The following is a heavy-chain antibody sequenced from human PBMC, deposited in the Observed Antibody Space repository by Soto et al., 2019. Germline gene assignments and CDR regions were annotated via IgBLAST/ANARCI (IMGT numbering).Heavy chain of an antibody. D-gene: IGHD3-10*01. CDR1: GFSLSINGVA. J-gene: IGHJ4*02. CDR3: AHKRDVSRGFKY. Sequence: QITLKESGPTLVKPTQTLTLTCPFSGFSLSINGVAVGWIRQPPGQALEWLALIYWDDDQRYNPSLKNRLTLTKDTSRNQVVLTMTNMDPVDTATYYCAHKRDVSRGFKYWGQGTLVTVSS. CDR2: IYWDDDQ. V-gene: IGHV2-5*02.